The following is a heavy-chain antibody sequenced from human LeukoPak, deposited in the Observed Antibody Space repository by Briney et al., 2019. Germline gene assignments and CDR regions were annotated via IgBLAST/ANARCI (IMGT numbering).Heavy chain of an antibody. V-gene: IGHV1-18*01. D-gene: IGHD3-3*01. CDR2: VSAYNGNT. CDR1: GYTFTSYG. Sequence: EASVKVSCKASGYTFTSYGISWGRQAPGQGLEWMAWVSAYNGNTNDAQKLQGRVTMTTGTSTSTAYMELRSLRSDATGVYYCARDSYYDFWSGRYNWFDPWGQGTLVTVSS. CDR3: ARDSYYDFWSGRYNWFDP. J-gene: IGHJ5*02.